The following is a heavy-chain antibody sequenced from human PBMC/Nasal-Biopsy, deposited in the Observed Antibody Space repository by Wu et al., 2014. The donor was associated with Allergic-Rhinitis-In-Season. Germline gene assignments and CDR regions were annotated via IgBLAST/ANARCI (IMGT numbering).Heavy chain of an antibody. CDR3: ARSAGATSLLDH. J-gene: IGHJ4*02. Sequence: SGDSVSTNSAAWNWIRQSPSRGLEWLGRTYYRSQWYSDYAVSVESRITINPDTSKNQFSLQLSSVTPEDTAVYYCARSAGATSLLDHWGRGSLVTVSS. CDR2: TYYRSQWYS. D-gene: IGHD1-26*01. CDR1: GDSVSTNSAA. V-gene: IGHV6-1*01.